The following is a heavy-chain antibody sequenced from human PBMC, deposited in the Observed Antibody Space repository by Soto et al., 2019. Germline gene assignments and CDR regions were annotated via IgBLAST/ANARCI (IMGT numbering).Heavy chain of an antibody. Sequence: QVQLVESGGGVVQPGRSLRLSCAASGFTFGDYGMHWVRQAPGKGLEWVAIIWYDGSDTSYADSVKGRFTISRDNSMNTLYLQMNSLRAEDTAVYYCAREVGGHAGLQGRFDYWGQGTPVTVSS. CDR2: IWYDGSDT. CDR1: GFTFGDYG. D-gene: IGHD3-3*01. V-gene: IGHV3-33*01. J-gene: IGHJ4*02. CDR3: AREVGGHAGLQGRFDY.